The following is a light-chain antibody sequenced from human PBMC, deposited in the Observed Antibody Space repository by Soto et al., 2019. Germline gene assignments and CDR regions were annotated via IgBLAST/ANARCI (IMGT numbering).Light chain of an antibody. CDR3: QQRSSWPPIT. CDR1: QGVRTY. J-gene: IGKJ5*01. CDR2: DVS. Sequence: EVVLKQSPATLSLSPGERATLSWRGSQGVRTYLAWYQQKPGQAPRLLTHDVSDRATGIPARFSGSGSGTDFTLTISSLQPEDFAVYYCQQRSSWPPITFGQGTRLEI. V-gene: IGKV3-11*01.